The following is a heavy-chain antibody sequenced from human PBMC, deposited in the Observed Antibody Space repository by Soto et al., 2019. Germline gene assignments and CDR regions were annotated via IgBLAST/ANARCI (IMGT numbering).Heavy chain of an antibody. CDR3: ARDPSGEVVPAASDS. CDR1: GYIFSNYG. J-gene: IGHJ4*02. Sequence: QVPLVQSGAEVKKPGASVKVSCKASGYIFSNYGISWVRQAPGQGLEWMGWIGPYYGKTDYAQNFQGRVTMTADTSTSTAYMELRSLRSDDTAVYYCARDPSGEVVPAASDSWGQGTLVTVSS. D-gene: IGHD2-2*01. V-gene: IGHV1-18*01. CDR2: IGPYYGKT.